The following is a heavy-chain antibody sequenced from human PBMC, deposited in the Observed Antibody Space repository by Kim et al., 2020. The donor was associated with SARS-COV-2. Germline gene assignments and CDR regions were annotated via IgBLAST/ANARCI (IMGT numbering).Heavy chain of an antibody. CDR1: GGSFSGYY. J-gene: IGHJ4*02. CDR3: ATHGREYYDSSGYYFH. CDR2: INNSGST. Sequence: SETLSLTCAVYGGSFSGYYWSWIRQPPGKGLEWIGEINNSGSTNYNPSLKSRVTISVDTSKNQFSLKLSSVTAADTAVYYCATHGREYYDSSGYYFHWGQGTLVTVSS. D-gene: IGHD3-22*01. V-gene: IGHV4-34*01.